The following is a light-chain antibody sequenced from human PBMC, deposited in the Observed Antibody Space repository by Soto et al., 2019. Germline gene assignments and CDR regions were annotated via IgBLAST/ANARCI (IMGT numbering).Light chain of an antibody. CDR2: DVS. CDR3: SSYTTSSTLV. Sequence: QSVLTQPASVSGSPGQSITISCTGTSSDVGAYNHVSWYQHHPGKAPRLLIYDVSSRPSGVSNRFSGSKSGSTASLTISGLQAEDEADYYCSSYTTSSTLVFGGGTKLTVL. CDR1: SSDVGAYNH. J-gene: IGLJ2*01. V-gene: IGLV2-14*03.